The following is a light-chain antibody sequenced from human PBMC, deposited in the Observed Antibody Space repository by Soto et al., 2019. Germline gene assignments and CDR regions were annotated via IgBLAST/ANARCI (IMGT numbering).Light chain of an antibody. CDR2: EVS. CDR1: STDVGGHNY. V-gene: IGLV2-14*01. CDR3: CSYSTSSTLV. J-gene: IGLJ2*01. Sequence: QSALTQPASVSGAPGQSVTISCTGTSTDVGGHNYVSWYQHHPGKAPKLMIFEVSNRPSGISIRFSGSKSANTASLTNSCLQAEDEADYYCCSYSTSSTLVFGGGTELTV.